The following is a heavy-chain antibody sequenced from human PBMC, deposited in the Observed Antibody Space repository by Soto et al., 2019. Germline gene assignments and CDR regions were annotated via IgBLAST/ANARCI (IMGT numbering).Heavy chain of an antibody. J-gene: IGHJ6*02. CDR3: ARGGIPPSGYGIAYAMDV. CDR2: IYYSGST. CDR1: GVSISGSRYY. V-gene: IGHV4-39*01. D-gene: IGHD1-26*01. Sequence: SETLSLTCTVSGVSISGSRYYWGWIRQPPGRGLEWIGNIYYSGSTYYTPALKSRVTLSVDTSKNQFSLNLNSVTAPDTAVYYCARGGIPPSGYGIAYAMDVWGRGTTVTVSS.